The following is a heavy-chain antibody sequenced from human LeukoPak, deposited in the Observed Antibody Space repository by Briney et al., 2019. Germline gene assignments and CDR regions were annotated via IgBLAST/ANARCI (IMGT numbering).Heavy chain of an antibody. CDR2: IWYDGSNK. CDR1: GFTFSSYG. Sequence: PGRSLKLSCAASGFTFSSYGMHCVRQAPGKGLEWVAVIWYDGSNKYYADSVKGRFTISRDNSKNTLYLQMNSLRVEDTAVYYCARAGYCSSTACLDYWGQGTLVTVSS. V-gene: IGHV3-33*01. D-gene: IGHD2-2*01. J-gene: IGHJ4*02. CDR3: ARAGYCSSTACLDY.